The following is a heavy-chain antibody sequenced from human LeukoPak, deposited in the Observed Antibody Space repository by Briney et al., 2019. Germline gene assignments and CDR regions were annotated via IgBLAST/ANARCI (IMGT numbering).Heavy chain of an antibody. CDR1: GGSISSGGYS. CDR2: IYHSGST. V-gene: IGHV4-30-2*01. J-gene: IGHJ3*02. D-gene: IGHD2-2*01. CDR3: ARVLHCSSTSCYSGFDAFDI. Sequence: PSKTLSLTCAVSGGSISSGGYSWSWIRQPPGKGLEWIGYIYHSGSTYYNPSLKSRVTISVDRSKNQFSLKLSSVTAADTAVYYCARVLHCSSTSCYSGFDAFDIWGQGTMVTVSS.